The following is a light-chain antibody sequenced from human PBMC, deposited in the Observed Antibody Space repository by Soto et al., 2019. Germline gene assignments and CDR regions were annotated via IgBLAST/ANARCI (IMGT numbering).Light chain of an antibody. J-gene: IGKJ1*01. CDR1: QNVNSN. V-gene: IGKV3-15*01. CDR2: GAS. CDR3: HHYNNWPRT. Sequence: EIVMMQSPASLSVSPGERATLSCRASQNVNSNLAWCQQKPGQAPRFLIYGASTRATGIPARFSGSGSGTEFTLTISSLQSEDFAVYYCHHYNNWPRTFGQGTKVDIK.